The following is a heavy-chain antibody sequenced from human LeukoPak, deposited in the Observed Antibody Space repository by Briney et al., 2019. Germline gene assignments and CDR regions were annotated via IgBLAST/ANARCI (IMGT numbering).Heavy chain of an antibody. D-gene: IGHD4/OR15-4a*01. J-gene: IGHJ4*02. Sequence: ASVKVSCKASGYTFTGYYMHWVRQAPGQGLEWMGWINPNSGGTNYAQKFQGRVTITADKSTSTAYMELSSLRSEDTAVYYCARGTHQGASFYFDYWGQGTLVTVSS. CDR2: INPNSGGT. V-gene: IGHV1-2*02. CDR3: ARGTHQGASFYFDY. CDR1: GYTFTGYY.